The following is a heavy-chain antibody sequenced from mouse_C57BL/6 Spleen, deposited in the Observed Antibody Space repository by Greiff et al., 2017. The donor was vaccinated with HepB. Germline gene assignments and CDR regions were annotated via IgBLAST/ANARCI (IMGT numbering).Heavy chain of an antibody. CDR1: GYTFTSYW. D-gene: IGHD1-1*01. J-gene: IGHJ1*03. CDR2: INPSSGYT. CDR3: ARSGTTALAGGYWYFHG. V-gene: IGHV1-7*01. Sequence: QVQLQQSGAELAKPGASVKLSCKASGYTFTSYWMHWVKQRPGQGLEWIGYINPSSGYTKYNQKFKDKATLTAEKSSSTAYMQLSSLTYEDSAVYYCARSGTTALAGGYWYFHGWGTGTTSTVSS.